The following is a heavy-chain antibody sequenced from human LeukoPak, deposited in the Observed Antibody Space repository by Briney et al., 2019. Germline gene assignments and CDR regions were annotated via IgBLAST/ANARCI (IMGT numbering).Heavy chain of an antibody. CDR2: IYYSGST. V-gene: IGHV4-59*12. CDR3: ARDGTYYYDSSGYGWFDP. J-gene: IGHJ5*02. CDR1: GGSISSYY. D-gene: IGHD3-22*01. Sequence: SETLSLTCTVSGGSISSYYWSWIRQPPGKGLEWIGYIYYSGSTNYNPSLKSRVTMSVDTSKNQFSLKLSSVTAADTAVYYCARDGTYYYDSSGYGWFDPWGQGTLVTVSS.